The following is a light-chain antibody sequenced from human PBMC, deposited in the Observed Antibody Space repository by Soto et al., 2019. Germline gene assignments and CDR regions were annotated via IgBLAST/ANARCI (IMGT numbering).Light chain of an antibody. Sequence: IQMTQSPCTLSASVGDRVTITCRASQSISVWLAWYQQKAGKAPNLLIYKASRLESGVPSRFSGSGSETEFTLTISGLQPGDSATYYCQQYNSYSPTFGQGTKVDIK. V-gene: IGKV1-5*03. CDR3: QQYNSYSPT. CDR1: QSISVW. J-gene: IGKJ1*01. CDR2: KAS.